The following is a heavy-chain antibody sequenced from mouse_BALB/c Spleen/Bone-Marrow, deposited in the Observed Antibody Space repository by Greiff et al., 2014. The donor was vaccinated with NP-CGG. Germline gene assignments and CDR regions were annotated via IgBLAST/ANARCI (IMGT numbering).Heavy chain of an antibody. D-gene: IGHD1-2*01. CDR2: IDTSDSYT. CDR1: GYTFTDYW. V-gene: IGHV1-69*01. Sequence: QVQLKESGAELVMPGASVKMSCKASGYTFTDYWMHWVKQRPGRGLEWIGAIDTSDSYTSYNQKFKGKATLTVDESSSTAYMQLSSLTSEDSAVYYCARSAGYWYFDVWGAGTTVTVSS. CDR3: ARSAGYWYFDV. J-gene: IGHJ1*01.